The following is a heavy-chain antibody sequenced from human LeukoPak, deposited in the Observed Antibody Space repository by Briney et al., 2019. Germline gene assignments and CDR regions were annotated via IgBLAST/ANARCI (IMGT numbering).Heavy chain of an antibody. V-gene: IGHV3-30*03. CDR3: ARDADTTTRNWYFDL. CDR1: GFTFRNYG. CDR2: ISYDGTKK. D-gene: IGHD3-16*01. Sequence: GGSLRLYCAPSGFTFRNYGIHWVRQAPGKGLEWVAAISYDGTKKFYSDSGEGRFTISRDNSMNTLYLQIYSLRAEDTALYFCARDADTTTRNWYFDLWGRGTLLTVSS. J-gene: IGHJ2*01.